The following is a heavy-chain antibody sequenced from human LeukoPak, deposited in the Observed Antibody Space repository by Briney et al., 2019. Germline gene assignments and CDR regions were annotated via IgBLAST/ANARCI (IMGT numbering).Heavy chain of an antibody. CDR3: ARDIDDTGFDY. J-gene: IGHJ4*02. CDR1: GFTSSSYS. Sequence: GGSLRLSCAASGFTSSSYSMNWVRQAPGKGLEWVSSISSSSSYIYYADSVKGRFTISRDNAKNSLYLQMNSLRAEDTAVYYCARDIDDTGFDYWGQGTLVTVSS. D-gene: IGHD3-22*01. V-gene: IGHV3-21*01. CDR2: ISSSSSYI.